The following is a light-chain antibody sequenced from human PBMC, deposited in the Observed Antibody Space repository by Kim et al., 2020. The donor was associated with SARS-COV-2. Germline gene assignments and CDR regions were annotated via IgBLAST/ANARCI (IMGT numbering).Light chain of an antibody. J-gene: IGLJ3*02. CDR3: QVWDSSSDLNWV. CDR2: YDS. V-gene: IGLV3-21*04. CDR1: NIGSKS. Sequence: PGKTARSTCGGNNIGSKSVHWYQQKPGQAPVLVIYYDSDRPSGIPERFSGSNSGNTATLTISRVEAGDEADYYCQVWDSSSDLNWVFGGGTQLTVL.